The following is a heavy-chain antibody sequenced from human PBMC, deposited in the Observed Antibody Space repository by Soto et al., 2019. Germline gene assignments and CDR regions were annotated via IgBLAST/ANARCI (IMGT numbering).Heavy chain of an antibody. Sequence: SETLSLTCSVSGGSINNYFWSWIRQSPGKGLEWIGYISYSGIARYNPSLNRRATMSADTSKSQVSLKLNSVTAADAAVYYCARNGAWPHNALEYFQHWGQGTVVTVSS. J-gene: IGHJ1*01. V-gene: IGHV4-59*01. CDR1: GGSINNYF. CDR3: ARNGAWPHNALEYFQH. D-gene: IGHD2-8*01. CDR2: ISYSGIA.